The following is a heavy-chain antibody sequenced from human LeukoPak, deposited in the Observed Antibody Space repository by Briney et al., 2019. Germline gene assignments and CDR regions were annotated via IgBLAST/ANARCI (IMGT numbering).Heavy chain of an antibody. D-gene: IGHD6-19*01. V-gene: IGHV1-2*02. J-gene: IGHJ5*02. Sequence: EASVKVSCKASGYTFTGYYMHWVRQAPGQGLEWMGWINPNSGGTNYAQKFQGRVTMTRDTSISTAYMELSRLRSDDTAVYYCARDGGAGWYYYNNNWFDPWGQGTLVTVSS. CDR3: ARDGGAGWYYYNNNWFDP. CDR2: INPNSGGT. CDR1: GYTFTGYY.